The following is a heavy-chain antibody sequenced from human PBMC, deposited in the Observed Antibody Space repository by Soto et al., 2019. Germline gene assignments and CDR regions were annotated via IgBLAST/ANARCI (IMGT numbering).Heavy chain of an antibody. J-gene: IGHJ6*02. CDR1: GGTFSSYV. CDR3: TSESGRTRGMDV. D-gene: IGHD2-8*01. CDR2: IIPIFGTA. Sequence: QVQAVQSGAEVKKPGSSVKVSCKASGGTFSSYVISWVRQAPGQGLEWMGRIIPIFGTANYAQKFQGRVTITEEESTSTAYMELSSLRAEGTDVYYCTSESGRTRGMDVWGQGTTITVSS. V-gene: IGHV1-69*18.